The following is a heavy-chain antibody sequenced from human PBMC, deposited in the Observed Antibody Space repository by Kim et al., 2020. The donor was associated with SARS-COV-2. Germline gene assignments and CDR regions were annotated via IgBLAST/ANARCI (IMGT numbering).Heavy chain of an antibody. V-gene: IGHV3-23*01. D-gene: IGHD3-3*01. CDR3: AKTRSGSIELHFQH. J-gene: IGHJ1*01. Sequence: AGSVKGRFTISGDNSKNTLYLQMNSLRAEDTAVYYCAKTRSGSIELHFQHWGQGTLVTVSS.